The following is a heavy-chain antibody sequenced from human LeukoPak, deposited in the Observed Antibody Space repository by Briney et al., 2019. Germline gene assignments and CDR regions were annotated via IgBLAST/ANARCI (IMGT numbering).Heavy chain of an antibody. D-gene: IGHD6-13*01. CDR3: AAPYSTRWFDL. V-gene: IGHV1-58*01. Sequence: GTSVKVSCKASGFPLSSSAVQWVRQAGGQRLEWIGWIVVGSNNTNYAQKFQERVTITRDMSTSTAHMELSSLRSEDTAVYYCAAPYSTRWFDLWGRGTLVTVSS. J-gene: IGHJ5*02. CDR1: GFPLSSSA. CDR2: IVVGSNNT.